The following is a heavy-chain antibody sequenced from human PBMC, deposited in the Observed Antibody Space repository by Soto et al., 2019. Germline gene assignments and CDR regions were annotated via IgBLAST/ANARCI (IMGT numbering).Heavy chain of an antibody. J-gene: IGHJ4*02. CDR2: IYYSGST. CDR1: GGSVSSGSYY. Sequence: QVQLQESGPGLVKPSETLSLTCTVSGGSVSSGSYYWSWIRQPPGKGLEWIGYIYYSGSTNYNPSLKSRVTISVDTSKNQFSLKLSSVTAADTAVYYCAIESFYWFSYWGQGTLVTVSS. CDR3: AIESFYWFSY. D-gene: IGHD2-8*02. V-gene: IGHV4-61*01.